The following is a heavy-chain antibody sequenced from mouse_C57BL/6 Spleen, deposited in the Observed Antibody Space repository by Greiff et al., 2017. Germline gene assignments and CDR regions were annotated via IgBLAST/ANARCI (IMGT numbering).Heavy chain of an antibody. J-gene: IGHJ1*03. CDR1: GFTFSDYY. CDR2: ISNGGGST. CDR3: ARQDGYWGYFDV. D-gene: IGHD2-3*01. V-gene: IGHV5-12*01. Sequence: EVMLVDSGGGLVQPGGSLKLSCAASGFTFSDYYMYWVRQTPEKRLEWVAYISNGGGSTYYPDTVKGRFTISRDNAKNTLYLQMSRLKSEDTAMYYCARQDGYWGYFDVWGTGTTVTVSS.